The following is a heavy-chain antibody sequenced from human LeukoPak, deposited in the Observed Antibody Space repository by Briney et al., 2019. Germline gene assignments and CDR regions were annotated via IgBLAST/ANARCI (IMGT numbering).Heavy chain of an antibody. CDR3: TRHFDVVVVAATPEFDY. CDR2: IRSKANSYAT. J-gene: IGHJ4*02. D-gene: IGHD2-15*01. CDR1: GFTFSGSA. Sequence: GGSLRLSCAASGFTFSGSAMHWVRQASGKGLEWVGRIRSKANSYATAYAASVKGRFTISRDDSKNTAYLQMNSLKTKDTAVYYCTRHFDVVVVAATPEFDYWGQGTLVTVSS. V-gene: IGHV3-73*01.